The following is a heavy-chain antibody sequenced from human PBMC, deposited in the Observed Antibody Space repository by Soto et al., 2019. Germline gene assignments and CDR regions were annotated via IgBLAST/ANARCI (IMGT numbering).Heavy chain of an antibody. CDR3: ARDLPSSGWYLPSLKFDY. Sequence: GASVQVSCKASGYTFTSYYMHWVRQAPGQGLEWMGIINPSGGSTSYAQKFQGRVTMTRDTSTSTVYMELSSLRSEDTAVYYCARDLPSSGWYLPSLKFDYWGQGTLVTVSS. J-gene: IGHJ4*02. CDR1: GYTFTSYY. CDR2: INPSGGST. D-gene: IGHD6-19*01. V-gene: IGHV1-46*01.